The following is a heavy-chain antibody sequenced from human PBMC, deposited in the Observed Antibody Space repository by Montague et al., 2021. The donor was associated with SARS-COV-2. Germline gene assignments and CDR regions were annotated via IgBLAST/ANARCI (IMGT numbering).Heavy chain of an antibody. CDR2: INQSGRT. V-gene: IGHV4-34*01. J-gene: IGHJ4*02. Sequence: SETLSLTCAVYGGSFSGYYWSWIRQPPEKGLEWIGEINQSGRTNNNPSLKSRVIISVDTSKNQFSLKLSSVTAADTAVYYCATLPSSITIFGVVQGYYFDDWGQGTLSPSPQ. CDR3: ATLPSSITIFGVVQGYYFDD. CDR1: GGSFSGYY. D-gene: IGHD3-3*01.